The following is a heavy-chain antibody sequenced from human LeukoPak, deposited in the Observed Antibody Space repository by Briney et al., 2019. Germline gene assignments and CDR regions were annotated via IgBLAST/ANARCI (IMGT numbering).Heavy chain of an antibody. J-gene: IGHJ6*03. V-gene: IGHV3-33*01. CDR3: ARDRAAAMEYYYMDV. CDR1: GFTFGSYG. D-gene: IGHD2-2*01. CDR2: IRYDGSNK. Sequence: GGSLRLSCAASGFTFGSYGMHWVRQAPGKGLEWVAVIRYDGSNKNYADSVKGRFTISRDNSKNTLYLQMNSLRAEDTAVYYCARDRAAAMEYYYMDVWGKGTTVTVSS.